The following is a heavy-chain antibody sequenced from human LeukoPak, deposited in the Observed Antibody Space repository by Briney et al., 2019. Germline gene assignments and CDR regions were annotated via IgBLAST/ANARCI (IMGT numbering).Heavy chain of an antibody. CDR1: GFTFSTYA. Sequence: GGSLRLSCADSGFTFSTYAMHWVRQAPGKGLEWVAVISYDGTNEYYADSVKGRFTISRDNSKDTLYLQMNSLSAEDTAVYYCVRCSTSSGHSVRWFDPWGQGTLVTVS. CDR3: VRCSTSSGHSVRWFDP. D-gene: IGHD3-22*01. V-gene: IGHV3-30-3*01. CDR2: ISYDGTNE. J-gene: IGHJ5*02.